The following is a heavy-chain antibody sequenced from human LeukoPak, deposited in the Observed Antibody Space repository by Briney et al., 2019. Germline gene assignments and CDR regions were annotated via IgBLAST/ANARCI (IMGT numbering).Heavy chain of an antibody. D-gene: IGHD3-10*01. CDR2: IYSGGST. CDR1: GLTVSSNY. J-gene: IGHJ4*01. CDR3: ARYYGSGNYYTYYFDY. Sequence: GGSLRLSCAASGLTVSSNYMSWVRQAPGKGLEWVSVIYSGGSTYYADSVKGRFTISRDNSKNTLYLQMNSLRAKDTAVYYCARYYGSGNYYTYYFDYWGHGTLVTVSS. V-gene: IGHV3-53*01.